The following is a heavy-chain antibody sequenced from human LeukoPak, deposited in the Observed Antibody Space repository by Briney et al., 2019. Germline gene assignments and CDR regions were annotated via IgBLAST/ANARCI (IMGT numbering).Heavy chain of an antibody. CDR2: IYSGGST. CDR3: AREGLYMDV. V-gene: IGHV3-NL1*01. CDR1: KFTFSSYG. J-gene: IGHJ6*03. Sequence: GGSLRLSCAASKFTFSSYGMHWVRQAPGKGLEWVSVIYSGGSTYYADSVKGRFTISRDNSKNTLYLQMNSLRAEDTAVYYCAREGLYMDVWGKGTTVTISS.